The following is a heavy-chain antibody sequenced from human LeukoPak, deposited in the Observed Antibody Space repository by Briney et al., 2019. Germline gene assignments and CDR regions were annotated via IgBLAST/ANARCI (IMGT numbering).Heavy chain of an antibody. D-gene: IGHD3-9*01. J-gene: IGHJ4*02. V-gene: IGHV4-59*01. CDR2: IYYTGST. Sequence: SETLSLTCTVSGGSISSYYWSWIRQPPGKGLEWIGYIYYTGSTNYNPSLKSRVTISVDTSKNQFSLKLSSVTAADTAVYYCARGGYDILTGTSDYWGQGTLVTVSS. CDR3: ARGGYDILTGTSDY. CDR1: GGSISSYY.